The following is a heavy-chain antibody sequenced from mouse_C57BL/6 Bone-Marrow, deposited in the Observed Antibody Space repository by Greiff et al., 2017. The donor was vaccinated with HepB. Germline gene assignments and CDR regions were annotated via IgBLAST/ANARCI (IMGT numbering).Heavy chain of an antibody. CDR3: ARDKGLRLDY. D-gene: IGHD3-2*02. J-gene: IGHJ2*01. Sequence: EVKLMESGPGLVKPSQSLSLTCSVTGYSITSGYYWNWIRQFPGNKLEWMGYISYDGSNNYNPSLKNRISITRDTSKNQFFLKLNSVTTEDTATYYCARDKGLRLDYWGQGTTLTVSS. CDR1: GYSITSGYY. V-gene: IGHV3-6*01. CDR2: ISYDGSN.